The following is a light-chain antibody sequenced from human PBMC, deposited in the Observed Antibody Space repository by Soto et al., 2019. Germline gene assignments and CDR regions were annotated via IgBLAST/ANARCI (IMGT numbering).Light chain of an antibody. Sequence: IVMTQTPLSSPVTLGQPASISCRSSQSLVHSDGNTYLSWLQQRPGQPPRLLIYRISNRLSGVTDRFSGSGAETDFTLRISRVEAEDGGVYYCMQGTQFPFSFGPGTKVDIK. V-gene: IGKV2-24*01. CDR3: MQGTQFPFS. CDR1: QSLVHSDGNTY. CDR2: RIS. J-gene: IGKJ3*01.